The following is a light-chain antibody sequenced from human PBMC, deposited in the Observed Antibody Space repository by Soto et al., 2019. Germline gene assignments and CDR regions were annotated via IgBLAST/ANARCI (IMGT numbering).Light chain of an antibody. CDR3: QQYDDSPLT. J-gene: IGKJ3*01. CDR1: QSVGSG. CDR2: AAS. Sequence: EIVMTQSPATLYVSPGERGTRSSPASQSVGSGLSWYQQKPGQTPRLLIYAASTRDTDIPDRFNGSGSGTDFALTISRLEPEDFAVYFCQQYDDSPLTFGHGTKVDIK. V-gene: IGKV3D-15*02.